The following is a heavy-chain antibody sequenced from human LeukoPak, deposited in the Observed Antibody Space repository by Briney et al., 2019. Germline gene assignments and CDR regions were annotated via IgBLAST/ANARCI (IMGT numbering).Heavy chain of an antibody. CDR3: ARDGGSGIDY. V-gene: IGHV3-33*01. CDR1: GFALTTYG. Sequence: PGGSLRLSCTASGFALTTYGTHWLRQAPGRGLEWVGVIWYDGSKTFYGDSVKGRFTISRDTSKNTMYLQMNSLRAEDTATYYCARDGGSGIDYWGQGTLVTVSS. J-gene: IGHJ4*02. D-gene: IGHD3-16*01. CDR2: IWYDGSKT.